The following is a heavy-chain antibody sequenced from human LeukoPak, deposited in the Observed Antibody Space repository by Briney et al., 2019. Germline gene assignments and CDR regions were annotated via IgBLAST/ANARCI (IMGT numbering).Heavy chain of an antibody. V-gene: IGHV4-4*07. CDR1: GGSISSYY. D-gene: IGHD3-22*01. CDR3: AREGYYDSSGTLGFDY. CDR2: IYTSGST. J-gene: IGHJ4*02. Sequence: SETLSLTCTVSGGSISSYYWSWIRQPAGKGLEWIGHIYTSGSTNYNPSLKSRVTMSVDTSKNQFSLKLSSVTAADTAVYYCAREGYYDSSGTLGFDYWGQGTLVTVSS.